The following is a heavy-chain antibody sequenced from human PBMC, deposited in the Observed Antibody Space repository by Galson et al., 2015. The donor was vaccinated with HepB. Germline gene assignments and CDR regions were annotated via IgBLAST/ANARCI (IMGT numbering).Heavy chain of an antibody. CDR1: GYTFTGYH. V-gene: IGHV1-2*06. CDR2: INPNSGET. J-gene: IGHJ4*02. D-gene: IGHD1-26*01. CDR3: ARDMGGSGNPFDY. Sequence: SVKVSCKASGYTFTGYHMQWVRQAPGQGLEWMGRINPNSGETNYAQKFQGRVTVTRDTSINIAYMELSRLRSDDTAVYYCARDMGGSGNPFDYWGQGTLVTVSS.